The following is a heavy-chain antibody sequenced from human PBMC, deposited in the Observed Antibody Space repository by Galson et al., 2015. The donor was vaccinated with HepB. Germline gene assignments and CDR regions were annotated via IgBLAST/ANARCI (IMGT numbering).Heavy chain of an antibody. CDR3: AILRSAVMWDFLWGTYRVKGMDV. CDR2: ISYDRSNN. Sequence: SLRLSCAASGFTFSSYAMHWVRQAPGKGLEWVAVISYDRSNNYYADSVQGRFTISRDNSKNTLYLQMKSLRTEDTAVYYCAILRSAVMWDFLWGTYRVKGMDVWGQGTTVTVSS. V-gene: IGHV3-30*04. CDR1: GFTFSSYA. J-gene: IGHJ6*02. D-gene: IGHD3-16*02.